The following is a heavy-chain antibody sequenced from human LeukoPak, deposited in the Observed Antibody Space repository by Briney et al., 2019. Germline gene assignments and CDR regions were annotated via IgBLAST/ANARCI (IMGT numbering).Heavy chain of an antibody. Sequence: ASVKVSCKASGYIFTTYDIGWVRQATGQGLEWMGWLNPNSGNAGYAQKFQGRVTISRSTSISTAYMELGSLRSDDTAIYYCARRKFLGWFDPWGQGTLVTVSS. CDR1: GYIFTTYD. D-gene: IGHD7-27*01. CDR3: ARRKFLGWFDP. V-gene: IGHV1-8*03. CDR2: LNPNSGNA. J-gene: IGHJ5*02.